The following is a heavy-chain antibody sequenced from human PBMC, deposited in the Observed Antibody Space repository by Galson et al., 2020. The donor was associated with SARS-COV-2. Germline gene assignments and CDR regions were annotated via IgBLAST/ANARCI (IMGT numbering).Heavy chain of an antibody. Sequence: GESLKISCAASGLTVSSNYMSWVRQAPGKGLEWVSVIYSGGSTYYADSVKGRFTISRDNSENTLYLQMNSLRAKDTAVYYCARGDSYYYGMDVWGQGTTVTVSS. V-gene: IGHV3-53*01. CDR3: ARGDSYYYGMDV. J-gene: IGHJ6*02. CDR2: IYSGGST. CDR1: GLTVSSNY.